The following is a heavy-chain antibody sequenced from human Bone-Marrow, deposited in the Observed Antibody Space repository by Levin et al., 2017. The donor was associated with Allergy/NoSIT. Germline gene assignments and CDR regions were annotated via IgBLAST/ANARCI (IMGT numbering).Heavy chain of an antibody. Sequence: QAGGSLRLSCAASGFTFSSYDMHWVRQVRGMGLEWVSTIGTTDDTFYTDSVKGRFTISREDAKNSLYLQMNSLRAGDTAVYYCTRAKAYQKLGFDHWGQGTLVTVSS. CDR2: IGTTDDT. CDR3: TRAKAYQKLGFDH. J-gene: IGHJ4*02. CDR1: GFTFSSYD. D-gene: IGHD2-2*01. V-gene: IGHV3-13*01.